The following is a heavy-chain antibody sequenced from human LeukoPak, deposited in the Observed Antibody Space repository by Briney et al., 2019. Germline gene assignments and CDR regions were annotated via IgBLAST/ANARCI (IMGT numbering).Heavy chain of an antibody. J-gene: IGHJ4*02. CDR3: AGDALYSSFDVDF. Sequence: PGGSLRLSCAASGFTFSSYAMSWVRQAPGKGLEWISYISSVGTTIYYADSVKGRFTISRDNAKNLLYLQMSSLRAEDTAVYFCAGDALYSSFDVDFWGQGTLVTVSS. CDR1: GFTFSSYA. V-gene: IGHV3-48*01. CDR2: ISSVGTTI. D-gene: IGHD6-6*01.